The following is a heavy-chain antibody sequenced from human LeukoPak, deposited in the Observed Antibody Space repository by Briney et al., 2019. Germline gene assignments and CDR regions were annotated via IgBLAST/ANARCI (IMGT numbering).Heavy chain of an antibody. CDR2: INHSGST. D-gene: IGHD2-2*01. J-gene: IGHJ5*02. V-gene: IGHV4-34*01. CDR1: GGSFSGYY. Sequence: SSETLSLTCAVYGGSFSGYYWSWIRQPPGKGLEWIGEINHSGSTNYNPSLKSRVTISVDTSKNQFSLKLSSVTAADTAVYYCARGGGRLWADIVVVPAAIGPNWFDPWGQGTLVTVSS. CDR3: ARGGGRLWADIVVVPAAIGPNWFDP.